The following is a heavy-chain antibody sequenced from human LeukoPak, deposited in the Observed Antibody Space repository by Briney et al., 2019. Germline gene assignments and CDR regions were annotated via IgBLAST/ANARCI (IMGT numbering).Heavy chain of an antibody. V-gene: IGHV3-30*04. J-gene: IGHJ6*03. CDR1: GFTFSTFP. D-gene: IGHD4-11*01. Sequence: GGSLRLSCEASGFTFSTFPMHWVRQTPDKRLEWVAVISHDGRDTYYADSVKGRFTISRDNSKNTLYLQMNSLSPEDTAVVYCARVGRGSIYPRYMDVRGKGTTVIVSS. CDR3: ARVGRGSIYPRYMDV. CDR2: ISHDGRDT.